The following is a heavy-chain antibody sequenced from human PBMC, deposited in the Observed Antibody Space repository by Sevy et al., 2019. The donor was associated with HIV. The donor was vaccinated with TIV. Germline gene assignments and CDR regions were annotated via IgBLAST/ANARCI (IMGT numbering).Heavy chain of an antibody. CDR2: IKSKTDGGTT. CDR3: TTPPGYCSSTSCPGYYYYYYMDV. J-gene: IGHJ6*03. Sequence: GGSLRLSCAASGFTFSNAWMSWVRQAPGKGLEWVGRIKSKTDGGTTDYAAPVKGRFTISRDDSKNTLYLQMNSLKTEDTAVYYCTTPPGYCSSTSCPGYYYYYYMDVWGKGTTVTVSS. D-gene: IGHD2-2*01. V-gene: IGHV3-15*01. CDR1: GFTFSNAW.